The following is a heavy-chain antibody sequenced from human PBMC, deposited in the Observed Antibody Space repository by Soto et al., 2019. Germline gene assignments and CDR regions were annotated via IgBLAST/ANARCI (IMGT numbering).Heavy chain of an antibody. J-gene: IGHJ4*02. V-gene: IGHV3-48*02. Sequence: GGSLRLSCAASGFTFSSYSMNWVRQAPGKGLEWVSYISSSSTIYYADSVKGRFTISRDNAKNSLYLQMNSLRDEDTAVYYCARDQYRGYYYGYWGQGTLVTVSS. CDR2: ISSSSTI. CDR3: ARDQYRGYYYGY. D-gene: IGHD3-22*01. CDR1: GFTFSSYS.